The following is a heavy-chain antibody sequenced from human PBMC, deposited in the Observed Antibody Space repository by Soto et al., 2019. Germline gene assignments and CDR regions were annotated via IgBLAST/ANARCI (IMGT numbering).Heavy chain of an antibody. CDR1: GGSISSSNW. J-gene: IGHJ3*02. D-gene: IGHD2-21*02. CDR2: IYHSGST. Sequence: SETLSLTCAVSGGSISSSNWWSWVRQPPGKGLEWIGEIYHSGSTNYNPSLKSRVTISVDKSKNQFSLKLSSVTAADTAVYYCARESVVVTASGAFDIWGQGTMVTVS. V-gene: IGHV4-4*02. CDR3: ARESVVVTASGAFDI.